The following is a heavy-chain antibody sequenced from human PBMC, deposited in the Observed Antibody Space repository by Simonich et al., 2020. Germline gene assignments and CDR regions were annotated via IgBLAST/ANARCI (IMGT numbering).Heavy chain of an antibody. CDR1: GYSISSGYY. CDR2: IYHSGST. D-gene: IGHD6-13*01. CDR3: ARATRIAAAGYFDY. J-gene: IGHJ4*02. Sequence: QVQLQESGPGLVKPSETLSLTCAVSGYSISSGYYWVWIRQPPGKGLEWIGSIYHSGSTYYNPSLKGRVTISVDTSKNQFSLKLSSVTAADTAVYYCARATRIAAAGYFDYWGQGTLVTVSS. V-gene: IGHV4-38-2*01.